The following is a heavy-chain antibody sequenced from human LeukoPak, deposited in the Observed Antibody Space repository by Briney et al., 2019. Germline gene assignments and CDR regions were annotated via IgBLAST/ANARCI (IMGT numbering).Heavy chain of an antibody. J-gene: IGHJ4*02. D-gene: IGHD5-18*01. CDR2: ISAYNGNT. CDR1: VYTFISYV. V-gene: IGHV1-18*01. Sequence: ASVKVSCKASVYTFISYVISWVRQAPGKGLDWMGWISAYNGNTNYAQKLQGRVTMTTDTSTSTAYMELRSLRSDDTAVYYCARVPPTWIQLWQFDYWGQGTLVTVSS. CDR3: ARVPPTWIQLWQFDY.